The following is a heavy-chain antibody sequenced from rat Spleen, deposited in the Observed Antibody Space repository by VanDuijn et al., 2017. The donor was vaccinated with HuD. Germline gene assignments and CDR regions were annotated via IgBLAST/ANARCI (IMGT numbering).Heavy chain of an antibody. Sequence: EVQLVESGGGLVQPGRSMKLSCAASGFTFSDYYMAWIRQAPGKGLEWVASISPSGYNTHYRDSVKGRFTLSRDNANNTLYLQMDSLRSEDTATYFCVTYGRVFWYFDFWGPGTMGTVSS. CDR3: VTYGRVFWYFDF. D-gene: IGHD1-11*01. CDR1: GFTFSDYY. CDR2: ISPSGYNT. J-gene: IGHJ1*01. V-gene: IGHV5-25*01.